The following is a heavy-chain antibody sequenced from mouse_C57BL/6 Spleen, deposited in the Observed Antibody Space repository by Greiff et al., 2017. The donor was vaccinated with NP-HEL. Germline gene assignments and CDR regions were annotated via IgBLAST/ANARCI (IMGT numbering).Heavy chain of an antibody. D-gene: IGHD2-3*01. V-gene: IGHV5-16*01. CDR3: ARDHYDGGAMDY. CDR1: GFTFSDYY. Sequence: EVHLVESEGGLVQPGSSMKLSCTASGFTFSDYYMAWVRQVPEKGLEWVANINYDGSSTYYLDSLKSRFIISRDNAKNILYLQMSSLKSEDTATYYCARDHYDGGAMDYWGQGTSVTVSS. CDR2: INYDGSST. J-gene: IGHJ4*01.